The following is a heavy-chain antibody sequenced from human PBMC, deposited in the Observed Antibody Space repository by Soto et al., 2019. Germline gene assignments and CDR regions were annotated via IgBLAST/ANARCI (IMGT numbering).Heavy chain of an antibody. V-gene: IGHV1-2*02. CDR3: ARAGDIVVVPAAMPYYFDF. J-gene: IGHJ4*02. CDR1: GYTFTGYY. D-gene: IGHD2-2*01. CDR2: INPNSGGT. Sequence: ASVKVSCKASGYTFTGYYMNWVRQAPGQGLEWMGWINPNSGGTNYAQKFQGRVTMTRDTSISTAYMELSRLRSDDTAVYYCARAGDIVVVPAAMPYYFDFWGQGTLVTVSS.